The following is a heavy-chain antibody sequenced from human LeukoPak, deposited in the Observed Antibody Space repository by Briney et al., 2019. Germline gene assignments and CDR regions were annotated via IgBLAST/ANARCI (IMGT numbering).Heavy chain of an antibody. V-gene: IGHV3-21*01. CDR1: GFTFSSYS. Sequence: PGGSLRLFCAASGFTFSSYSMNCVRQAPGKGLEWVSSISGGSYTYHADSMKGRFTISRDNAKNSVYLQMNSLRAEDTAVYYCARDLGYCTNGVCHTRFDYWGQGTLVAVSS. D-gene: IGHD2-8*01. CDR2: ISGGSYT. CDR3: ARDLGYCTNGVCHTRFDY. J-gene: IGHJ4*02.